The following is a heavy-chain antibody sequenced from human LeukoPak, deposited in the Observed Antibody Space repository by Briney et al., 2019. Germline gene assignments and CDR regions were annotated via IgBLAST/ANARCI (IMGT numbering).Heavy chain of an antibody. V-gene: IGHV4-59*01. J-gene: IGHJ6*03. D-gene: IGHD6-19*01. CDR1: GGSISSYY. CDR3: ARDISGGSGWYGDYYYYMDV. CDR2: IYYSGST. Sequence: SETLSLTCTVSGGSISSYYWSWIRQPPGKGLEWIGYIYYSGSTNYNPSLKSRVTISVDTSKNQFSLKLSSVTAADTAVYYCARDISGGSGWYGDYYYYMDVWGKGTTVTVSS.